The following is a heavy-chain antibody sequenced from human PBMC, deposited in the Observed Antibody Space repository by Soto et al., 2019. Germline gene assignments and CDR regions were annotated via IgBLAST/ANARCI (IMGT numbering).Heavy chain of an antibody. CDR1: GYIFTNHY. CDR2: INPSGGST. J-gene: IGHJ4*02. CDR3: AIADYYYSSGFYYDC. D-gene: IGHD3-22*01. Sequence: QVQLVQSGAEVKKPGASVKVSCKASGYIFTNHYIHWVRQAPGQGLEWMGIINPSGGSTNYLQKFQGIITMTRATSTSTVYMERSSLRSEDTAGYCCAIADYYYSSGFYYDCWGQRSLVTVSS. V-gene: IGHV1-46*01.